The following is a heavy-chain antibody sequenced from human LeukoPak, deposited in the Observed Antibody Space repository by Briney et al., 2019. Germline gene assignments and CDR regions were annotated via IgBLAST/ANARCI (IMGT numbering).Heavy chain of an antibody. Sequence: SQTLSLTCTVSNVSISSGSHYWNWIRQPAGKGLEWIGRIYAGGRSNYNPSLRSRVTISVDTSKNQFSLRLSSVTATDTGVYYCARGHIAAAGTSPSVKRAFDIWGQGTMVTVSS. CDR2: IYAGGRS. V-gene: IGHV4-61*02. J-gene: IGHJ3*02. CDR3: ARGHIAAAGTSPSVKRAFDI. CDR1: NVSISSGSHY. D-gene: IGHD6-13*01.